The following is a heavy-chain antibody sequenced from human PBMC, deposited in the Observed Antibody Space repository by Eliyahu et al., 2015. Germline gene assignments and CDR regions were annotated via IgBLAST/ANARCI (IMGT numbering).Heavy chain of an antibody. CDR3: AREIECSDISCPRDAFDL. J-gene: IGHJ3*01. CDR2: VYPGDLDI. D-gene: IGHD2-2*01. V-gene: IGHV5-51*01. Sequence: DVQLVQSGAEVKKPGESLSISCRASGYLFNTYWXGWVRQMPGKGLEWMGIVYPGDLDIKYSPSFQGRVTISADKSTDTAYLEWRSLEASDTAVYFCAREIECSDISCPRDAFDLWGQGTMVTVSS. CDR1: GYLFNTYW.